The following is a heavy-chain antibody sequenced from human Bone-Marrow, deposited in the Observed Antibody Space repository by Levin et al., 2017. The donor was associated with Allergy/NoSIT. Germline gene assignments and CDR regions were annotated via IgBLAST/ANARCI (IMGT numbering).Heavy chain of an antibody. D-gene: IGHD3-16*02. V-gene: IGHV3-7*01. CDR3: ARDVPMITFGEVIVIAGGFDL. CDR2: IKQDGSEK. Sequence: GGSLRLSCAASGLTFSSYWMSWVRQAPGKGLEWVANIKQDGSEKYYVDSVKGRFTISRDNAKNSLYLQMNSLRAEDTAVYYCARDVPMITFGEVIVIAGGFDLWGQGTLVTVSS. J-gene: IGHJ4*02. CDR1: GLTFSSYW.